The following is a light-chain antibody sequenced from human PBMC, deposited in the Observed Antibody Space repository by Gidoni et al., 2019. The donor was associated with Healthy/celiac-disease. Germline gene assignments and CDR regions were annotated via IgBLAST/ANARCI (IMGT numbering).Light chain of an antibody. J-gene: IGLJ3*02. CDR1: SSNIGAGYD. CDR2: GNS. CDR3: QSYDSSLSGSGV. V-gene: IGLV1-40*01. Sequence: QPVLTQPPSVSGAPGQRVTISSTGSSSNIGAGYDVHWYQQLPGTAPKLLIYGNSNRPSGVPDRFSGSKSGTSASLAITGLQAEDEADYYCQSYDSSLSGSGVFGGGTKLTVL.